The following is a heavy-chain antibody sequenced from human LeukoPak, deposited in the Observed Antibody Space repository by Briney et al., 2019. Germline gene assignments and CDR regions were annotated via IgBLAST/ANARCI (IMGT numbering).Heavy chain of an antibody. CDR2: IYIGGIA. Sequence: SETLSLTCTVSGASINNYYWDWIRQPAKKGLEWIGRIYIGGIANYNSSLQGRVTMSVDTSKNQVSLRLTAVTAADTAVYYWASEKGAPAAINWLDPWGQGPLAPVSS. J-gene: IGHJ5*02. D-gene: IGHD2-2*01. V-gene: IGHV4-4*07. CDR1: GASINNYY. CDR3: ASEKGAPAAINWLDP.